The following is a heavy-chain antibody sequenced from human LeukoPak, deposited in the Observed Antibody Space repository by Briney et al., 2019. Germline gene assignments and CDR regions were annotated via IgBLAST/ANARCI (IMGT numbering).Heavy chain of an antibody. CDR3: ARGYSSSWNDFDY. Sequence: SETLSLTCTVSGGSISNYWWSWIRQPPGKGLEWIGYVFDSGGTNYNPSLKSRVTISVDTSKKQFSLKLSSVTAADTAVYYCARGYSSSWNDFDYWGQGTLVTVSS. J-gene: IGHJ4*02. D-gene: IGHD6-13*01. CDR2: VFDSGGT. V-gene: IGHV4-59*01. CDR1: GGSISNYW.